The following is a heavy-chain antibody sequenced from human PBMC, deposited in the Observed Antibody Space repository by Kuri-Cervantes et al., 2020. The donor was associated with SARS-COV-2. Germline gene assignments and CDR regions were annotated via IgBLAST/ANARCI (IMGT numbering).Heavy chain of an antibody. CDR1: GGSFNDYW. CDR3: ARQLGIDDASDI. J-gene: IGHJ3*02. V-gene: IGHV4-34*01. D-gene: IGHD7-27*01. Sequence: SQTLSLTCAVYGGSFNDYWWSWVRQPPGTGLEWIGDIKHSGSTNYNPSLKSRVTISVDTSKNQFSLKLSSVTAADTAMFYCARQLGIDDASDIWGQGTMVTVSS. CDR2: IKHSGST.